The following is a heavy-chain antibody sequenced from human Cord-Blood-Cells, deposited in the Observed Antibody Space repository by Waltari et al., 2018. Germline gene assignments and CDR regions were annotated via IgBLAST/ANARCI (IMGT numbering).Heavy chain of an antibody. D-gene: IGHD4-17*01. J-gene: IGHJ4*02. CDR1: GGSSSGYY. V-gene: IGHV4-34*01. CDR2: NNHSGST. CDR3: ARVPASTVVTDY. Sequence: QVQLQQWGAGLLKPSETLSLTCAVYGGSSSGYYWSWIRQPPGKGLEWIGENNHSGSTNYNPSLKSRVTISVDTSKNQFSLKLSSVTAADTAVYYCARVPASTVVTDYWGQGTLVTVSS.